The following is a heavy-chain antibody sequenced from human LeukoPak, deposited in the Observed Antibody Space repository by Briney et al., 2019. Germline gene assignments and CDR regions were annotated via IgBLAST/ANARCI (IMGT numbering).Heavy chain of an antibody. D-gene: IGHD1-26*01. V-gene: IGHV3-49*03. CDR2: IRSKAYGGTT. Sequence: GGSLRLSCTASGFTFGDYAMSWFRQAPGKGLEWVGFIRSKAYGGTTEYAASVKGRFTISRDDSKSIAYLQMNSLKTEDTAVYYCTRDLRELLSGSYSEAFDIWGQGTMVTVSS. J-gene: IGHJ3*02. CDR1: GFTFGDYA. CDR3: TRDLRELLSGSYSEAFDI.